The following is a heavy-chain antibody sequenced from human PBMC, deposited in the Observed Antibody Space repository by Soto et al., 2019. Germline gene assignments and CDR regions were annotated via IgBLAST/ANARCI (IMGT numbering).Heavy chain of an antibody. J-gene: IGHJ1*01. V-gene: IGHV4-4*02. CDR3: STGEGQYPRYH. Sequence: VRQPPGKGLEWIGEDYHSGNTNYNPSLKSRVIISVDTSKNQFSLKLSSVTNADTALYYCSTGEGQYPRYHWCHGTLVVVS. CDR2: DYHSGNT. D-gene: IGHD3-10*01.